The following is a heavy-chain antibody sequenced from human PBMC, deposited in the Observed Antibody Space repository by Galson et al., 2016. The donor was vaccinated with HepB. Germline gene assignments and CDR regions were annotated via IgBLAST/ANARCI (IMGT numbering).Heavy chain of an antibody. D-gene: IGHD4-11*01. CDR3: ARIFPYTNYVGSFDY. J-gene: IGHJ4*02. CDR2: VSYSGTT. CDR1: GGSISTSSHY. V-gene: IGHV4-39*01. Sequence: SETLSLTCTVSGGSISTSSHYGGWIRQPPGKGLEWIVSVSYSGTTYYNPSLKSRVTTSVDTSKNQFSLKLRSLTAADTAVYYCARIFPYTNYVGSFDYWGQGALVTVSS.